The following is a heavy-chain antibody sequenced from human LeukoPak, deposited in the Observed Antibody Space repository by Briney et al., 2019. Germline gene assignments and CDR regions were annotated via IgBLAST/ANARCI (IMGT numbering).Heavy chain of an antibody. CDR2: IITIFGTA. CDR3: ATDYYDSSGYHGAFDI. Sequence: GSSVKVSCKASGGTFSSYAISWVRQAPGQGLEWMGGIITIFGTANYAQKFQGRVTITTDESTSTAYMELSSLRSEDTAVYYCATDYYDSSGYHGAFDIWGQGTMVTVSS. D-gene: IGHD3-22*01. CDR1: GGTFSSYA. J-gene: IGHJ3*02. V-gene: IGHV1-69*05.